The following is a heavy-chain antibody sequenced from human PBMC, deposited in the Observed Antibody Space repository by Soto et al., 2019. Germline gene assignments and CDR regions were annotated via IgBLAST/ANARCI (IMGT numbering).Heavy chain of an antibody. J-gene: IGHJ5*02. CDR1: GYSFTTYW. Sequence: GESLKISCTASGYSFTTYWISWVRQMPGKGLEWMGRIDPSDSHANYSPSFQGHVIMSVDKSINTAYLQWTGLKTSDTTIYFCARRAIRGQRRGGDWFDPWGQGSLVTVSS. CDR2: IDPSDSHA. D-gene: IGHD3-10*01. CDR3: ARRAIRGQRRGGDWFDP. V-gene: IGHV5-10-1*01.